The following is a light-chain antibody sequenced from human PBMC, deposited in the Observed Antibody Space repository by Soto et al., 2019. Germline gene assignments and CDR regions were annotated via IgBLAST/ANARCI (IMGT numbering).Light chain of an antibody. J-gene: IGKJ4*01. CDR2: DAS. CDR3: QQRSDWPST. Sequence: EIVLTQSPATLSLSPGERATLSCRASQSVSSYLAWYQQKPGQAPRLLIYDASNRATGIPARFSGSGSGTDFTLTISSLEPDEFAVDYCQQRSDWPSTFGGGTKVQIK. V-gene: IGKV3-11*01. CDR1: QSVSSY.